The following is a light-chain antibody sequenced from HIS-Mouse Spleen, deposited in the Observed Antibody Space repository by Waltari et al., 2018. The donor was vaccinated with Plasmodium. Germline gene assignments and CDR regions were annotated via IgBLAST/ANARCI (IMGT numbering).Light chain of an antibody. V-gene: IGKV1-39*01. CDR1: QSISNY. CDR3: QQSYSTWT. J-gene: IGKJ1*01. Sequence: DIQMTQSPSSLSASVGDRVTIPCRASQSISNYLNWYQQKPGKAPKFLIYAASTLQSGVPSRFGGSGSGTDFTLTSSSLQPEDFATYYCQQSYSTWTFGQGTKVEIK. CDR2: AAS.